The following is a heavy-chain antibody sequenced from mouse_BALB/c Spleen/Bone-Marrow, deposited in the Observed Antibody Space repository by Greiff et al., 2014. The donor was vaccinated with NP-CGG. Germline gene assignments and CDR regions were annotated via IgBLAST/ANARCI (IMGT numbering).Heavy chain of an antibody. CDR2: IDPANGNT. Sequence: EVMLVESGAELVKPGASVKLSCTASGFNVKDTYMHWVKQRPEQGLEWIGRIDPANGNTKYDPKFQGKATITADTSSNTAYLQLSSLTSEDTAVYYCARWEYYAMDYWGQVTSVTVSS. CDR1: GFNVKDTY. D-gene: IGHD4-1*01. J-gene: IGHJ4*01. CDR3: ARWEYYAMDY. V-gene: IGHV14-3*02.